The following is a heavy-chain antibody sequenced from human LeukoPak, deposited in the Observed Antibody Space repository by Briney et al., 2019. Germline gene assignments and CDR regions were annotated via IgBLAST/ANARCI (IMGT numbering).Heavy chain of an antibody. CDR1: GFTFSSYA. Sequence: PGGSLRLSCAASGFTFSSYAMSWVRHAPGKGLEWVSAISGSGGDTYYAESVKGRFTISRDNSKNTLYLQMNSLRAEDTALYYCAKNRNGDYAQYFEYWGQGTLVTVSS. J-gene: IGHJ4*02. CDR2: ISGSGGDT. CDR3: AKNRNGDYAQYFEY. V-gene: IGHV3-23*01. D-gene: IGHD4-17*01.